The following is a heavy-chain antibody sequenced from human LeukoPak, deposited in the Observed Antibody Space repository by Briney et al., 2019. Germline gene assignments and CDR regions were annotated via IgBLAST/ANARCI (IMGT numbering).Heavy chain of an antibody. V-gene: IGHV3-23*01. CDR2: IRGDGGST. CDR3: AKRHDCSTTDCFGFEY. D-gene: IGHD2-2*01. J-gene: IGHJ4*02. Sequence: GGSLRLSCAASGFTFSTYAMSWVRQAPGQGREWGSPIRGDGGSTYSAESVKGRVTVSRDNSKNTLYLHMKSPRAQATAVYYWAKRHDCSTTDCFGFEYWGQGTLVTVSS. CDR1: GFTFSTYA.